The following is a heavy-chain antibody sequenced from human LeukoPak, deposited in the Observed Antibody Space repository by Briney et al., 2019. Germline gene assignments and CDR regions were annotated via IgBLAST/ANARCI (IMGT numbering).Heavy chain of an antibody. CDR2: ISAGRTT. CDR3: AKRLYCSGTTCYGGFDY. Sequence: QPGGSLRLSCAASGFTFSSYSMSWVRQAPGKGLEWVSGISAGRTTYYADSVKGRFTVSKDSSENTLFLQMNSLRAEDTAVYYCAKRLYCSGTTCYGGFDYWGQGTLVTVSS. D-gene: IGHD2-2*01. V-gene: IGHV3-23*01. CDR1: GFTFSSYS. J-gene: IGHJ4*02.